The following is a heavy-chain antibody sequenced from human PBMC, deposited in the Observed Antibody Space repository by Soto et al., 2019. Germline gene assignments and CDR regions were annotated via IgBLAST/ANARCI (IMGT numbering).Heavy chain of an antibody. CDR1: GFSVSTSGVD. J-gene: IGHJ6*02. V-gene: IGHV2-5*02. D-gene: IGHD2-15*01. CDR2: IYWDNDK. CDR3: AHKGGRGAGMDV. Sequence: QITLKESGPTLVKPTQTLTLTCTFSGFSVSTSGVDVAWIRQSPGKALEWLALIYWDNDKRYSPFLQSRVTITKDTSKNQVVLTMTNMDPVDTATYYCAHKGGRGAGMDVWGQGTTVTVSS.